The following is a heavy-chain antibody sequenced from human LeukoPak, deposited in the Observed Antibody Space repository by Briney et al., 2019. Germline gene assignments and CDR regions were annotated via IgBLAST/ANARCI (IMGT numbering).Heavy chain of an antibody. J-gene: IGHJ4*02. CDR2: ISGSGGST. CDR1: GFTFSTYE. Sequence: PGGSLRLSCAASGFTFSTYEMNWVRQAPGKGLEWVSAISGSGGSTYYADSVKGRFTISRDNSKNTLYLQMNSLRAEDTAVYYCAKDRSSWYYFDYWGQGTLVTVSS. D-gene: IGHD6-13*01. V-gene: IGHV3-23*01. CDR3: AKDRSSWYYFDY.